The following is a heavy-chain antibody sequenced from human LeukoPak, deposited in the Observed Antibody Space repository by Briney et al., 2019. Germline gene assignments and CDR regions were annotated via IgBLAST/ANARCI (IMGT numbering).Heavy chain of an antibody. CDR2: IYSGGNI. CDR1: GFTVSSTY. Sequence: PGGSLRLSCAASGFTVSSTYMSWVRQAPGKGLEWVSVIYSGGNIYYIDSVKGRFTISRDTSKNTLYLQMNSLRAEDTAVYFCAKGSAAGRPYYFDYWGQGTLVTVSS. J-gene: IGHJ4*02. CDR3: AKGSAAGRPYYFDY. V-gene: IGHV3-53*01. D-gene: IGHD6-25*01.